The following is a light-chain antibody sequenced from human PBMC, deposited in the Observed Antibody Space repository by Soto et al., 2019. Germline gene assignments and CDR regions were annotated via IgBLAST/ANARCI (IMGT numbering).Light chain of an antibody. CDR2: DVT. CDR1: SSDIGDYHY. V-gene: IGLV2-14*01. J-gene: IGLJ1*01. CDR3: SSYAGSNNFYV. Sequence: QSALTQPASVSGSPGQSITISCTGTSSDIGDYHYVSWYQLLPGKAPKLMIYDVTNRPSGVSDRFSGSKSGNTASLTVSGLQAEDEADYYCSSYAGSNNFYVFGTGTKVTVL.